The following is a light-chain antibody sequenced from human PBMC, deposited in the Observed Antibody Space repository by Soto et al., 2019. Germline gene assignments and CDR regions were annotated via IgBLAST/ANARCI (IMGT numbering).Light chain of an antibody. CDR2: WAS. J-gene: IGKJ1*01. CDR1: QSISTK. V-gene: IGKV4-1*01. Sequence: IVMTQSPATLSVSPGDRATLSCMASQSISTKLAWYQQKPGQPPKLLIYWASTRESGVPDRFSGSGSGTDFTLTISSLQAEDVAVYYCQQYYSTPQTFGQGTKVDIK. CDR3: QQYYSTPQT.